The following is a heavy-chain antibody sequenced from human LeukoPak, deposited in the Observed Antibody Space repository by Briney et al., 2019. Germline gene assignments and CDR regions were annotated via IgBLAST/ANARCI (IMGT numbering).Heavy chain of an antibody. V-gene: IGHV1-69*13. Sequence: ASVKVSCKASGGTISSYAISWVRQAPGQGLEWMGGIIPIFGTANYAQKFQGRVTITADESTSTAYMELSSLRSEDTAVYYCAREYYDSSGYYHGYFDYWGQGTLVTVSS. D-gene: IGHD3-22*01. CDR1: GGTISSYA. J-gene: IGHJ4*02. CDR2: IIPIFGTA. CDR3: AREYYDSSGYYHGYFDY.